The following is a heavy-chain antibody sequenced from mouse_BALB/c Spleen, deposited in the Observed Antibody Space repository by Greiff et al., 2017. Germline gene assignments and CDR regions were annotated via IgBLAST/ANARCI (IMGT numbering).Heavy chain of an antibody. V-gene: IGHV5-6-5*01. D-gene: IGHD1-1*01. CDR3: ARYYGSSYGYAMDY. J-gene: IGHJ4*01. CDR2: ISSGGST. Sequence: DVMLVESGGGLVKPGGSLKLSCAASGFTFSSYAMSWVRQTPEKRLEWVASISSGGSTYYPDSVKGRFTISRDNARNILYLQMSSLRSEDTAMYYCARYYGSSYGYAMDYWGQGTSVTVSS. CDR1: GFTFSSYA.